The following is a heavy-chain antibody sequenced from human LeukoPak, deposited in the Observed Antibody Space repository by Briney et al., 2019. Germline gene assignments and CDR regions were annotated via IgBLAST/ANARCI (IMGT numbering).Heavy chain of an antibody. J-gene: IGHJ4*02. V-gene: IGHV3-30-3*01. CDR2: ISYDGSNK. D-gene: IGHD6-13*01. Sequence: PGGSLRLSCAASGFTFSSYAMHWVRQAPGKGLEWVVVISYDGSNKYYAGSVKGRFTISRDDSKNTLYLQMNSLRAEDTAVYYCARSPAPTGSSWLYFDHSGQGTLVTVSS. CDR1: GFTFSSYA. CDR3: ARSPAPTGSSWLYFDH.